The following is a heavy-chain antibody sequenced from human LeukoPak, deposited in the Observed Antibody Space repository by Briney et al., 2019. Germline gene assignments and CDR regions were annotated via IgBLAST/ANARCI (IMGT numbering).Heavy chain of an antibody. CDR2: IYYSGST. CDR1: GGSISSSSYY. J-gene: IGHJ1*01. Sequence: SETLSLTCTVSGGSISSSSYYWGWIRQPPGKGLEWIGSIYYSGSTYYNPSLKSRVTISVDTSKNQFSLKLNSVTAADTAVYYCANGTGEIGFGSYYYANWGQGTLVTVSS. CDR3: ANGTGEIGFGSYYYAN. D-gene: IGHD1-26*01. V-gene: IGHV4-39*07.